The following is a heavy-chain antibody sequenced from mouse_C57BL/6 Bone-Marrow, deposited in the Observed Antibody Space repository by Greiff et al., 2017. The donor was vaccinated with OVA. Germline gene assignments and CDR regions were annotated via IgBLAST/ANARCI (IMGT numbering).Heavy chain of an antibody. CDR2: SRNKANDNTT. Sequence: EVQGVESGGGLVQSGRSLRLSCATSGFTFSDFYMEWVRQAPGKGLEWIAASRNKANDNTTEYSASVKGRFIVSRDTSQIILYLQMNALRAEDTSIYSCARENYYGSPWFAYWGQGTLVTVSA. CDR3: ARENYYGSPWFAY. D-gene: IGHD1-1*01. CDR1: GFTFSDFY. J-gene: IGHJ3*01. V-gene: IGHV7-1*01.